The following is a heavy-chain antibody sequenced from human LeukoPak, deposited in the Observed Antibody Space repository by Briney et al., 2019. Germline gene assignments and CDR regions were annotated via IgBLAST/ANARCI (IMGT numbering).Heavy chain of an antibody. CDR3: ARDQPSYYYYYMDV. J-gene: IGHJ6*03. Sequence: GGSLRLSCAASGFTFSSYEMNWVRQAPGKGLEWVSYISSSGSTTYYADSVKGRFTISRDNAKNSLYLQMNSLRAEDTAVYYCARDQPSYYYYYMDVWGKGTTVTVSS. V-gene: IGHV3-48*03. CDR2: ISSSGSTT. CDR1: GFTFSSYE.